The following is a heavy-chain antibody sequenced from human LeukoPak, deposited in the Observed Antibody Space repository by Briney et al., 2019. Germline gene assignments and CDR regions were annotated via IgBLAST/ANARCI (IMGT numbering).Heavy chain of an antibody. Sequence: PGGSLRLSCSASGFSFSINWMTWVRQAPGKGLEWVANIPDDGSETNYVDSVKGRFIISRDNAKNSLSLQMNSLREEDTALYYCARGWATIPDWGQGTLVTVSS. J-gene: IGHJ1*01. CDR1: GFSFSINW. CDR3: ARGWATIPD. D-gene: IGHD5-24*01. V-gene: IGHV3-7*01. CDR2: IPDDGSET.